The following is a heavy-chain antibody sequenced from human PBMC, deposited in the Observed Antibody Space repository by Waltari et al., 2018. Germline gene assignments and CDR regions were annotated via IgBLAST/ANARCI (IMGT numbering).Heavy chain of an antibody. J-gene: IGHJ4*02. V-gene: IGHV4-4*02. D-gene: IGHD3-3*01. CDR1: GDSLNNKHW. CDR3: ARGLTQFGATTGFDY. Sequence: QVQLQESGPGLVKPSETLSLPCAISGDSLNNKHWWGWLRQAPGKGLEWVGQVYGSGSTIYNPSVKGRVTISADNSKNQFSLTLKSVTAADTATYYCARGLTQFGATTGFDYWGQGMLVYVSS. CDR2: VYGSGST.